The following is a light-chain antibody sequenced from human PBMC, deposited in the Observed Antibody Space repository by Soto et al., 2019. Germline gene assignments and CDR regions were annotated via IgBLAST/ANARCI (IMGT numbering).Light chain of an antibody. CDR2: AAS. V-gene: IGKV1-39*01. CDR1: QSINIY. J-gene: IGKJ5*01. CDR3: QQYESFPIT. Sequence: DIQMTQSPSSLSASVGDSVTITCRASQSINIYLSWYQQKPGKAPKLLIYAASSLQSGVPSRFSGSGSGTDFTLTISSLQPEDFASYYCQQYESFPITFGPGTRLEIK.